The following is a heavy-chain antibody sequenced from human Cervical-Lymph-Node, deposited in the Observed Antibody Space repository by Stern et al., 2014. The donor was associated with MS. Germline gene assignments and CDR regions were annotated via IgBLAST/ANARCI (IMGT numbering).Heavy chain of an antibody. CDR3: TSGGEVDGGDV. CDR1: GYTFTIFY. V-gene: IGHV1-46*01. J-gene: IGHJ6*02. CDR2: NSPSGIAT. Sequence: VQLLESGAEVKKPGASVKVSCKASGYTFTIFYVHWVRQAPGQGLEWMGINSPSGIATAYAQKFQGRITMTRNTSTSTVYMELSSLRSEDTAVYYCTSGGEVDGGDVWGQGTTVTVFS. D-gene: IGHD1-26*01.